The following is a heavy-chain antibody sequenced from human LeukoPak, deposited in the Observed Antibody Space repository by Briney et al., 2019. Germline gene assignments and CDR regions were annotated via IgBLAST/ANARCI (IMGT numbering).Heavy chain of an antibody. J-gene: IGHJ4*02. D-gene: IGHD2-2*01. CDR1: LLVFYSCA. CDR2: ISYDGLNE. V-gene: IGHV3-30*04. CDR3: ANSMPSTTCYMNFDY. Sequence: GGSLRLSCAASLLVFYSCAIQCARDAPGKGREGVTVISYDGLNEYCADSVKGRFTISRDNSKNTLYLQMNSLRAKDTPGYYCANSMPSTTCYMNFDYWGQGTLVTVSS.